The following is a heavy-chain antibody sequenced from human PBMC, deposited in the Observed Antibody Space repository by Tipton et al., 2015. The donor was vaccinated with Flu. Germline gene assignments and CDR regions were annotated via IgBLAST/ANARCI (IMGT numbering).Heavy chain of an antibody. V-gene: IGHV4-39*01. D-gene: IGHD1-1*01. CDR2: IYPSGTT. CDR3: ARGRYESSTGFDFDY. CDR1: SGSIRSTNYF. Sequence: TLSLTCTVSSGSIRSTNYFCAWIRQPPGKRLELIGSIYPSGTTYYNPSLKSRVTISADTSKSQFSLKLRSVTAADTAVYYCARGRYESSTGFDFDYWGQGILVTVSS. J-gene: IGHJ4*02.